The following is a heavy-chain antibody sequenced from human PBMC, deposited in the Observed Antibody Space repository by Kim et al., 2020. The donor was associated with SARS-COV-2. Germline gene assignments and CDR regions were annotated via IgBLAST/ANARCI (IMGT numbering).Heavy chain of an antibody. J-gene: IGHJ4*02. Sequence: GGSLRLSCAASGFTFSASAMHWVRQASGKGLEWVGRIRSKPNNYATSYAASVTGRFTISRDDTTNTVYLQMDSLTTDDTAVYFCSRHSGKHGDRGFDNWGQGTLVTVSS. CDR1: GFTFSASA. CDR2: IRSKPNNYAT. V-gene: IGHV3-73*01. D-gene: IGHD4-17*01. CDR3: SRHSGKHGDRGFDN.